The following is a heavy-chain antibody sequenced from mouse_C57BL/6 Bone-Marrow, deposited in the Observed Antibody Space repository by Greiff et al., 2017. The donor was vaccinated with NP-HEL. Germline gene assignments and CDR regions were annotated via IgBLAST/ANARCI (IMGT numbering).Heavy chain of an antibody. CDR3: TRLLRYYYWYFDV. D-gene: IGHD1-1*01. CDR1: GFTFSSYA. Sequence: DVHLVESGEGLVKPGGSLKLSCAASGFTFSSYAMSWVRQTPEKRLEWVAYISSGGDYIYYADTVKGRFTISRDNARNTLYLQMSSLKSEDTAMYYCTRLLRYYYWYFDVWGTGTTVTVSS. V-gene: IGHV5-9-1*02. CDR2: ISSGGDYI. J-gene: IGHJ1*03.